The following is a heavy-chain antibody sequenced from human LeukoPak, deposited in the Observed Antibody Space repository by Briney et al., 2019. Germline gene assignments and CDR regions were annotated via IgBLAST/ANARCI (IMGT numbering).Heavy chain of an antibody. CDR2: IYSGGST. Sequence: PGGPLRLSCAASGFTVSSNYMSWVRQAPGEGLEWVSVIYSGGSTYYADSVKGRFTISRDNSKNTLYLQMNSLRAEDTAVYYCARDLLTVREIGYYGSGSYQNWGQGTLVTVSS. CDR1: GFTVSSNY. D-gene: IGHD3-10*01. CDR3: ARDLLTVREIGYYGSGSYQN. J-gene: IGHJ4*02. V-gene: IGHV3-66*01.